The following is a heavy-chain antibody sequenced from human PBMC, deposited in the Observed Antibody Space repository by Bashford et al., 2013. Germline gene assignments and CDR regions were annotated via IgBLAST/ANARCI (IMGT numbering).Heavy chain of an antibody. CDR2: IYSSGNT. CDR1: WGIHQHXNST. V-gene: IGHV4-39*01. J-gene: IGHJ5*02. CDR3: ARPAVSPGGSWFDP. Sequence: SETLSLTCTVFWGIHQHXNSTGAGSASPHGRGLEWIGTIYSSGNTYYSPSLKSRVTMSIDTSKNQFSLKLTSLTAADTAVYYCARPAVSPGGSWFDPWGQGTLVTVSS. D-gene: IGHD3-16*01.